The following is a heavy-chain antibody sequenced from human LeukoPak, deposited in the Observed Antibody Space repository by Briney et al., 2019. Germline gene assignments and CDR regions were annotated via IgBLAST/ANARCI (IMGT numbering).Heavy chain of an antibody. Sequence: SETLSLTCTVSGGSISSYYWSWIRQPSGKGLEWIGYIYYSGSTNYNPSLKSRVTISVDTSKNQFSLKLSSVTAADTAVYYCARRLLGGYYGDWGQGTLVTVSS. D-gene: IGHD3-10*01. CDR2: IYYSGST. J-gene: IGHJ4*02. CDR3: ARRLLGGYYGD. CDR1: GGSISSYY. V-gene: IGHV4-59*01.